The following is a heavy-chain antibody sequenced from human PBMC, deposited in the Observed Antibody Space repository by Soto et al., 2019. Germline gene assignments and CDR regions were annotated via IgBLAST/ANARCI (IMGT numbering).Heavy chain of an antibody. CDR1: GDSITSNYH. Sequence: QLQLQESGPGLVKPSETLSLTCTVSGDSITSNYHWGWIRQPPGKGLEWIGRIYHSGNTYHNPSLKRRVTISVDTSKNHLSLNLRSVTAADTAVYYCARHRGPTGPNYWGQGTLVTVSS. D-gene: IGHD3-10*01. CDR3: ARHRGPTGPNY. V-gene: IGHV4-39*01. CDR2: IYHSGNT. J-gene: IGHJ4*02.